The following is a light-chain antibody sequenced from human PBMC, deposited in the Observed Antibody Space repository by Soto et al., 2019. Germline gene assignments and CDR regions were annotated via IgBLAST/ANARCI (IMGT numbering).Light chain of an antibody. CDR3: QQASSFPIT. Sequence: DIQITQSPSSVSASVGDRVTITCRASQGISTWLGWYQQKPGKAPKLLISGASRLQSGVPSRFSGSGSGTNFTLTISSLQPEDFATYYCQQASSFPITFGGGTKVDIK. V-gene: IGKV1D-12*01. CDR1: QGISTW. J-gene: IGKJ4*01. CDR2: GAS.